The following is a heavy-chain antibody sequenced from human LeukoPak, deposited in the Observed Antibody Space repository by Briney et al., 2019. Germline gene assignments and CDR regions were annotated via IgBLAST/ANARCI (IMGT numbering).Heavy chain of an antibody. D-gene: IGHD2-2*01. Sequence: GGSLRLSCAASGFTFSSYAMHWVRQAPGKGLEWGAVISYDGSNKYYADSVKGRFTISRDNSKNTLYLQMNSLRAEDTAVYYCARDRLDRYCSSTSCLGYFDYWGQGTLVTVSS. J-gene: IGHJ4*02. CDR3: ARDRLDRYCSSTSCLGYFDY. V-gene: IGHV3-30*01. CDR2: ISYDGSNK. CDR1: GFTFSSYA.